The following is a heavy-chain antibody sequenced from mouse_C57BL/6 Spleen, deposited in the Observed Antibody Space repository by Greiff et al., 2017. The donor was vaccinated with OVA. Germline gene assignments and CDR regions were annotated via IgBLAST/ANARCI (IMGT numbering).Heavy chain of an antibody. Sequence: EVMLVESGGGLVKPRGSLKLSCAASGFTFSDYGMHWVRQAPEKGLEWVAYISSGSSTIYYADTVKGRFTISRDNAKNTLFLQMTSLRSEDTAMYYCAREFSHYYGSSYGYFDVWGTGTTVTVSS. CDR2: ISSGSSTI. D-gene: IGHD1-1*01. V-gene: IGHV5-17*01. CDR3: AREFSHYYGSSYGYFDV. J-gene: IGHJ1*03. CDR1: GFTFSDYG.